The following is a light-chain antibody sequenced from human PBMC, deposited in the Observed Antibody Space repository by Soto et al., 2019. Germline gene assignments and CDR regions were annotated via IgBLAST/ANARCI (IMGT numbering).Light chain of an antibody. CDR2: GAS. CDR1: QSVSSSY. V-gene: IGKV3-20*01. Sequence: EIVLTQSPGTLSLSPGERATLSCRASQSVSSSYLAWYQQKPGQAPRLLIYGASSRATGIPDRFSGSGSGTDFTVTISRLEPEDFAVYYCQQYGSSHWTFGQGTKVEI. CDR3: QQYGSSHWT. J-gene: IGKJ1*01.